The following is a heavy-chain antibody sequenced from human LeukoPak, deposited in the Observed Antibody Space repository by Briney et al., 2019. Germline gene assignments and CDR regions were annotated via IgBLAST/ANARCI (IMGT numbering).Heavy chain of an antibody. V-gene: IGHV3-23*01. Sequence: GSLRLSCAASGFTSSSYALNWVRQAPGKGLEWVATVSGSGDRMYHADSVRGRFTISRDNSKNTIYLQMNSLRAEDTALYYCAKAAAAPGFDFWGQGTLVTVSS. J-gene: IGHJ4*02. CDR1: GFTSSSYA. CDR2: VSGSGDRM. CDR3: AKAAAAPGFDF. D-gene: IGHD6-13*01.